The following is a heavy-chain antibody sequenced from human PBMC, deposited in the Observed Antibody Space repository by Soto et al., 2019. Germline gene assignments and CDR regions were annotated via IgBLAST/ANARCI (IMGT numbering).Heavy chain of an antibody. J-gene: IGHJ4*02. CDR3: AKVPFSIQAAGPYFDY. V-gene: IGHV3-23*01. CDR1: GLTFSSYD. CDR2: ISGSGGST. Sequence: PGGSLRLSCAASGLTFSSYDMSWVRQAPGKGLEWVAAISGSGGSTYYADSVKGRFTISRDNSKNTLYLHMNSLSAEDTAVYYCAKVPFSIQAAGPYFDYWGQGTLVTVSS. D-gene: IGHD6-13*01.